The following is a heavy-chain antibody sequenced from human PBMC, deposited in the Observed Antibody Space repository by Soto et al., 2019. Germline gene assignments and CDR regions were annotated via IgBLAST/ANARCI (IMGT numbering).Heavy chain of an antibody. V-gene: IGHV1-18*01. CDR1: GYTFTSYG. D-gene: IGHD5-18*01. CDR2: ISAYNGNT. Sequence: QVQLVQSGAEVKKPGASVKVSCKASGYTFTSYGISWVRQAPGQGLEWMGWISAYNGNTNYAQKLQGRVTMTTDTSTSAADMELRRLRSDDTDGYSCASSLLVGYGLEGESDWGQGTLVTVSS. J-gene: IGHJ4*02. CDR3: ASSLLVGYGLEGESD.